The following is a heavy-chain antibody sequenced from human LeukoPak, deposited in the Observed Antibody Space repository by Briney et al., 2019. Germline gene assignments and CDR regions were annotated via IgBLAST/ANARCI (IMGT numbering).Heavy chain of an antibody. Sequence: PSETLSLTCTVSGGSISSGGYYWSWIRQPPGKGLEWIGRIYTSGSTNYNSSLKSRVTISVDTSKNQFSLKLSSVTAADTAVYYCARDLSGAIQFEFEGAFDIWGQGTMVTVSS. CDR1: GGSISSGGYY. CDR3: ARDLSGAIQFEFEGAFDI. J-gene: IGHJ3*02. D-gene: IGHD3-9*01. CDR2: IYTSGST. V-gene: IGHV4-61*02.